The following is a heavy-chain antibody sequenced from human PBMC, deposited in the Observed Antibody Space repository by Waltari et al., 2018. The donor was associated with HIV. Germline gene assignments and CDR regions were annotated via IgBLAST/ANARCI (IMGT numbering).Heavy chain of an antibody. J-gene: IGHJ6*02. V-gene: IGHV1-8*02. D-gene: IGHD3-22*01. CDR3: ARNSSAKGNRYFYYGLDV. Sequence: QVYLVQSGPEVKRPGASVKISCKAYGYTFINFDVTWVRQAAGQGPEWLGWMNPNSGNTASPYIFEERVTMTTDVSTATAYMEMSGLTPEDTAIYYCARNSSAKGNRYFYYGLDVWGQGTPVTV. CDR1: GYTFINFD. CDR2: MNPNSGNT.